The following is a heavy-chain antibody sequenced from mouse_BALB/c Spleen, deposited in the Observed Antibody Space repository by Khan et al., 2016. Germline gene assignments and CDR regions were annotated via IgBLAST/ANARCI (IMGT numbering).Heavy chain of an antibody. CDR1: GYAFSSSW. CDR2: IYPGDGDT. Sequence: QVQLQQSGPELVKPGASVKISCKASGYAFSSSWMNWVKQRPGQGLEWIGRIYPGDGDTNYNGKFKGKATLTADKSSSTAYMQLSSLTSVDSAVYFCASGYGYGAMDYWGQGTSVTVSS. CDR3: ASGYGYGAMDY. V-gene: IGHV1-82*01. J-gene: IGHJ4*01. D-gene: IGHD1-2*01.